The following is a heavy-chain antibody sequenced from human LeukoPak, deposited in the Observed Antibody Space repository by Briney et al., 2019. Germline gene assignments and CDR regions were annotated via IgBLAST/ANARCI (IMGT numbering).Heavy chain of an antibody. CDR2: INHSGST. CDR3: ARGRTRFDP. Sequence: SETLSLTCAVYGGSFSGCYWSWIRQPPGKGLEWIGEINHSGSTNYNPSLKSRVTISVDTSKNQFSLKLSSVTAADTAVYYCARGRTRFDPWGQGTLVTVSS. CDR1: GGSFSGCY. V-gene: IGHV4-34*01. J-gene: IGHJ5*02.